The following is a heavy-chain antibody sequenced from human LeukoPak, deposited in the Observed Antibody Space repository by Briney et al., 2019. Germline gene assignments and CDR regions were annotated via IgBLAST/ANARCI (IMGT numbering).Heavy chain of an antibody. J-gene: IGHJ4*02. CDR1: GGSISSYY. CDR2: IYYRGTT. V-gene: IGHV4-59*01. D-gene: IGHD2-15*01. CDR3: ARGAASIDY. Sequence: SSETLSLTCTVSGGSISSYYWSWIRQPPGKGLEWIGYIYYRGTTNYNPSLKSRVTISVDTSKNQFSLKLSSVTAADTAVYYCARGAASIDYWGQGTLVTVSS.